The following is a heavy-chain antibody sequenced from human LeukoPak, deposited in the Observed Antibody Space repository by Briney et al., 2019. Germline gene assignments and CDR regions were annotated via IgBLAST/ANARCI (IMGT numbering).Heavy chain of an antibody. V-gene: IGHV4-34*01. CDR2: INHSGST. CDR1: GGSFSGYY. J-gene: IGHJ4*02. D-gene: IGHD2-2*01. Sequence: SETLSLTCAVYGGSFSGYYWSWIRQPPGKGLEWIGEINHSGSTNYNPSLKSRVTISVDTSKTQFSLNLSSVTAADTAVYYCARGRYQPLLPQGFDYWGQGTLVTVSS. CDR3: ARGRYQPLLPQGFDY.